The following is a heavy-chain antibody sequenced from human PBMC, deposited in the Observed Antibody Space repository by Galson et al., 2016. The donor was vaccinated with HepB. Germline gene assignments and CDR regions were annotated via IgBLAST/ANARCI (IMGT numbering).Heavy chain of an antibody. D-gene: IGHD6-19*01. CDR3: AKDHGNRWLNNWFDP. CDR2: MSHDGSHI. Sequence: SLRLSCAVSGFTFSSYGMHWIRQAPGKGLEWVAVMSHDGSHIFYVDSVKGRFSISRDNSKNTLYLQMNSLRDEDTAVYYCAKDHGNRWLNNWFDPWGQGTLVTVSS. V-gene: IGHV3-30*18. J-gene: IGHJ5*02. CDR1: GFTFSSYG.